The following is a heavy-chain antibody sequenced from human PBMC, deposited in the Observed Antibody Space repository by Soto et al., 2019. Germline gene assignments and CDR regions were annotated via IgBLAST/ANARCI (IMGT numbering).Heavy chain of an antibody. D-gene: IGHD3-22*01. CDR3: ARREYYYDSSGYYYAWFDP. Sequence: KSSETLSLTCTVSGGSISSGDYYWSWIRQPPGQGLEWIGYIYYSGSTYYNPSLKSRVTISVDTSKNQFSLKLSSVTAADTAVYYCARREYYYDSSGYYYAWFDPWGQGTLVTVSS. J-gene: IGHJ5*02. CDR2: IYYSGST. V-gene: IGHV4-30-4*01. CDR1: GGSISSGDYY.